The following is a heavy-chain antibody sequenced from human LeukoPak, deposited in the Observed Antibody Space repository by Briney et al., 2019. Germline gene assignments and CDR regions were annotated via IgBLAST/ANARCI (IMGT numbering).Heavy chain of an antibody. Sequence: ASVKVSCKASGYTFTNCDMIWARQATGQGLEWMGWMNPNSGNTGYAQKFQGRVTMTRNTSISTAYMELSSLRSEDTAVYYCARRGYSYGSLFDYWGQGTLVTVSS. CDR3: ARRGYSYGSLFDY. D-gene: IGHD5-18*01. V-gene: IGHV1-8*01. J-gene: IGHJ4*02. CDR2: MNPNSGNT. CDR1: GYTFTNCD.